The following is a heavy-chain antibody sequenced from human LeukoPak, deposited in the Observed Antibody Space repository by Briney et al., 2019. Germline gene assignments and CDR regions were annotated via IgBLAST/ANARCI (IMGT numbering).Heavy chain of an antibody. CDR2: IDHSGST. Sequence: RASETLSLTCTVSGYSISSGYYWGWIRQPPGKGLEWTGSIDHSGSTYYNPSLKSRVTISVDTSKNQFSLKLSSVTAADTAVYYCARESATVTTGLIEYWGQGTLVTVSS. D-gene: IGHD4-17*01. J-gene: IGHJ4*02. V-gene: IGHV4-38-2*02. CDR3: ARESATVTTGLIEY. CDR1: GYSISSGYY.